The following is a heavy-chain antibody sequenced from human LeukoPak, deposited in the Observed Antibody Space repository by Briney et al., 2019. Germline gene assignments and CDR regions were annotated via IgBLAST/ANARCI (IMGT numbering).Heavy chain of an antibody. D-gene: IGHD2-15*01. CDR3: ARQDCSGGSCYLDY. Sequence: PGGSLRLSCAAPGFTFNSYAMHWVRQAPGKGLEWVAVISYDGKNQYYADSVRGRFTISREKSKNTLYVQMNSLSAEDTAVYKCARQDCSGGSCYLDYWGQGILVTVSS. CDR2: ISYDGKNQ. CDR1: GFTFNSYA. J-gene: IGHJ4*02. V-gene: IGHV3-30*04.